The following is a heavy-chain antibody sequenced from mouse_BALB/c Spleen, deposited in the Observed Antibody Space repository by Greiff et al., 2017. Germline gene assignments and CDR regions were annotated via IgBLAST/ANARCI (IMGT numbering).Heavy chain of an antibody. V-gene: IGHV7-3*02. CDR1: GFTFTDYY. Sequence: EVKLVESGGGLVQPGGSLRLSCATSGFTFTDYYMSWVRQPPGKALEWLGFIRNKANGYTTEYSASVKGRFTISRDNSQSILYLQMNTLRAEDSATYYCARRRQDYRFAMDYWGQGTSVTVSA. D-gene: IGHD2-14*01. CDR3: ARRRQDYRFAMDY. J-gene: IGHJ4*01. CDR2: IRNKANGYTT.